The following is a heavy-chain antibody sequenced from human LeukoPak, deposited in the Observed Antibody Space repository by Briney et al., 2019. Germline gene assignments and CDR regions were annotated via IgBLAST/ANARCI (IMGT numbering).Heavy chain of an antibody. J-gene: IGHJ4*02. CDR2: ISGSGGST. CDR1: GFTYSSCV. D-gene: IGHD2-2*01. V-gene: IGHV3-23*01. CDR3: AKRHCSSTHCYAFDY. Sequence: GGSLRLSCATSGFTYSSCVMAWVRQAPGKGLEWVSSISGSGGSTYYADSVKGRFTISRDNSMNTLYLQMDSLTAEDTAVYYCAKRHCSSTHCYAFDYWGQGTLVTVSS.